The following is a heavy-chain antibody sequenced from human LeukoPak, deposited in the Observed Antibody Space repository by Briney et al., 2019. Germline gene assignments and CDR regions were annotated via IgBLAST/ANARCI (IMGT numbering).Heavy chain of an antibody. D-gene: IGHD6-19*01. V-gene: IGHV3-48*04. CDR2: ISSSSSTI. CDR1: GFTFSSYS. Sequence: GGSLRLSCAASGFTFSSYSMNWVRQAPGKGLEWVSYISSSSSTIYYADSVKGRFTISRDNAKNSLYLQMNSLRAEDTAVYYCARAPPGRIAVAGTFSDYWGQGTLVTVSS. J-gene: IGHJ4*02. CDR3: ARAPPGRIAVAGTFSDY.